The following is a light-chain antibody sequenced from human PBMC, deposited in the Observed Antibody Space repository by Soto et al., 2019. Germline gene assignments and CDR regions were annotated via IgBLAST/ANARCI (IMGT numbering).Light chain of an antibody. CDR3: QQYGSSPTWT. CDR1: QSVRTY. CDR2: DAS. V-gene: IGKV3-20*01. Sequence: EIVLTQSPATLSLSPGERATLSCRASQSVRTYLAWYQVKPGQAPRLLIYDASRRASGVPARFSGSGSGTDFTLTISRLEPEDSAVYYCQQYGSSPTWTFGQGTKVDIK. J-gene: IGKJ1*01.